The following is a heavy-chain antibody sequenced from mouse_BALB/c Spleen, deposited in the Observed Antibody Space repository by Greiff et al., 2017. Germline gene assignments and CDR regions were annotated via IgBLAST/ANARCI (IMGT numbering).Heavy chain of an antibody. J-gene: IGHJ3*01. CDR2: IYPGDGDT. CDR1: GYTFTSYW. V-gene: IGHV1-87*01. D-gene: IGHD2-14*01. Sequence: VQLQQSGAELARPGASVKLSCKASGYTFTSYWMQWVKQRPGQGLEWIGAIYPGDGDTRYTQKFKGKATLTADKSSSTAYMQLSSLASEDSAVYYCARGDRYDAWFAYWGQGTLVTVSA. CDR3: ARGDRYDAWFAY.